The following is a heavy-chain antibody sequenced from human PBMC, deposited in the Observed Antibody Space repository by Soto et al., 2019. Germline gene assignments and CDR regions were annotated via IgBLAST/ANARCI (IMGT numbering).Heavy chain of an antibody. J-gene: IGHJ6*02. V-gene: IGHV3-30*18. CDR1: GFTFSSYG. CDR3: AKVYDGDYRSTTYYYYGMDV. CDR2: ISYDGSNK. D-gene: IGHD4-17*01. Sequence: GGSLRLSCAASGFTFSSYGMHWVRQAPGKGLEWVAVISYDGSNKYYADSVKGRFTISRDNSKNTLYLQMNSLRAEDTAVYYCAKVYDGDYRSTTYYYYGMDVWGQGTTVTVSS.